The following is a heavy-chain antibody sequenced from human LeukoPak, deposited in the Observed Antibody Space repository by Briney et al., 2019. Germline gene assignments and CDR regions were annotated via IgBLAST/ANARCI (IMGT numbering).Heavy chain of an antibody. CDR3: ARAYCGGDCYSGPTGDA. J-gene: IGHJ6*04. CDR1: GFTFSSYG. Sequence: PGRSLRLSCAASGFTFSSYGMHWVRQAPGKGLEWVAVIWYDGSNKYYADSVKGRFTISRDNAESSLYLQMNSLRAEDTAVYYCARAYCGGDCYSGPTGDAWGKGTTVTVSS. D-gene: IGHD2-21*01. V-gene: IGHV3-33*01. CDR2: IWYDGSNK.